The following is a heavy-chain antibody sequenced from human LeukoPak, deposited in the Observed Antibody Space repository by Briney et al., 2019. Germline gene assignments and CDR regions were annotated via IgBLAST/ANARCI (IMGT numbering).Heavy chain of an antibody. Sequence: PSETLSLTCTVSGGSISNYYWSWIRQPPGKALEWIGYIYYSGGTNYNPSLNYNPSLKSRVTISVDTSKNQFSLKLSSVTAADTAVYYCARVNYDYYYYMDVWGKGTTVTVSS. D-gene: IGHD4-23*01. CDR2: IYYSGGTNYNPSL. V-gene: IGHV4-59*08. CDR3: ARVNYDYYYYMDV. J-gene: IGHJ6*03. CDR1: GGSISNYY.